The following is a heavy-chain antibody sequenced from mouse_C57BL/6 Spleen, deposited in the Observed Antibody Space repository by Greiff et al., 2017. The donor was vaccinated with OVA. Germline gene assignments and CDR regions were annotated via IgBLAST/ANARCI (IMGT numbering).Heavy chain of an antibody. Sequence: QVQLQQSGPELVKPGASVKLSCKASGYTFPSYDINWVKQRPGQGLEWIGWLYPRDGSTKYNEKLKGKATLTVDTSSSTAYMELHSLTSEDSAVYFCARGGYGYDGGDFDYWGQGTTLTVSS. V-gene: IGHV1-85*01. J-gene: IGHJ2*01. D-gene: IGHD2-2*01. CDR1: GYTFPSYD. CDR3: ARGGYGYDGGDFDY. CDR2: LYPRDGST.